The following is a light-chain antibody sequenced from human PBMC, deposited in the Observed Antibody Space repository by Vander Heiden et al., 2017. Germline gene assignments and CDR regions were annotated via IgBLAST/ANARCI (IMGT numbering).Light chain of an antibody. V-gene: IGKV1-33*01. CDR3: QQYDNLPLT. Sequence: DLQMTQSPSSLSASVGDRVTITCPASPDISNYLNWYQKKPGKAPKLLIYDASNFETGVPSRFSGSGSGTDFTFTISSLQPEDIATYYCQQYDNLPLTFGPGTKVDIK. CDR2: DAS. CDR1: PDISNY. J-gene: IGKJ3*01.